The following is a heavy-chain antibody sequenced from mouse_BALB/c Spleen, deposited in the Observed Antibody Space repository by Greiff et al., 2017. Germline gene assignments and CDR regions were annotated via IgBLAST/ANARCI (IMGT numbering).Heavy chain of an antibody. D-gene: IGHD2-14*01. CDR1: GYTFTSYW. Sequence: QVQLKQPGAELVKPGASVKMSCKASGYTFTSYWMHWVKQRPGQGLEWIGVIDPSDSYTSYNQKFKGKATLTVDTSSSTAYMQLSSLTSEDSAVYYCTRGGRVRRFYAMDYWGQGTSVTVSS. J-gene: IGHJ4*01. V-gene: IGHV1S127*01. CDR3: TRGGRVRRFYAMDY. CDR2: IDPSDSYT.